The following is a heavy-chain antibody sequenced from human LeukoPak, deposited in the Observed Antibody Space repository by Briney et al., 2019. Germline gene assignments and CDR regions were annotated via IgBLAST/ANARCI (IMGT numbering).Heavy chain of an antibody. J-gene: IGHJ2*01. Sequence: PSETLSLTCAVYGGSFSGYYWSWIRQPPGKGLEWIGEINHSGSTNYDPSLKSRVTISVDTSKNQFSLKLSSVTAADTAVYYCAVLEGWYFDLWGRGTLVTVSS. CDR1: GGSFSGYY. V-gene: IGHV4-34*01. D-gene: IGHD2/OR15-2a*01. CDR3: AVLEGWYFDL. CDR2: INHSGST.